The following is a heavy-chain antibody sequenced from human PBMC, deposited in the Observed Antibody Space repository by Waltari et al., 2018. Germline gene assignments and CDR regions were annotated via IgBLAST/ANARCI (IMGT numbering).Heavy chain of an antibody. CDR3: ARGRNTNYVVYGMDV. V-gene: IGHV3-66*02. CDR2: IYAGGRT. D-gene: IGHD4-4*01. CDR1: GFTVSSNY. Sequence: EVQLVESGGGLVQPGGSLRLSCAASGFTVSSNYMSWVRQAPGKGLEWVSVIYAGGRTSYADSLKGRFTISRDNSKSTLYLQMNSLRAEDTAVYYCARGRNTNYVVYGMDVWGQGTTVTVSS. J-gene: IGHJ6*02.